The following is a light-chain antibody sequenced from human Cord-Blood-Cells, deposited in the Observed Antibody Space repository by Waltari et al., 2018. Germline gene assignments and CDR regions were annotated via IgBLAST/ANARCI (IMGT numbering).Light chain of an antibody. CDR1: SSDVGCYQH. CDR2: EVS. CDR3: CSYAGSSTYV. V-gene: IGLV2-23*02. Sequence: QSAITQPASVSRSPGQSIPISCTETSSDVGCYQHVASYQQHPGKAPKLMIYEVSKRPSGVSNRFSGSKSGNTASLTISGLQAEDEADYYCCSYAGSSTYVFGTGTKVTVL. J-gene: IGLJ1*01.